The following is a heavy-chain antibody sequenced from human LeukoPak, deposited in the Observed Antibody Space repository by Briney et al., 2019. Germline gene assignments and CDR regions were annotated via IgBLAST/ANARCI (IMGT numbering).Heavy chain of an antibody. J-gene: IGHJ4*02. V-gene: IGHV4-59*08. CDR3: ARRSTLENFFDS. CDR1: GGSMTRYY. D-gene: IGHD6-6*01. CDR2: IYYTGNP. Sequence: SETLSLTCTVFGGSMTRYYWSWIRQPPGKGLEWIGNIYYTGNPNYNPSLKSRVTVSVDSSKGQLSLELTSLTAADSAVYYCARRSTLENFFDSWGQGTPVTVSS.